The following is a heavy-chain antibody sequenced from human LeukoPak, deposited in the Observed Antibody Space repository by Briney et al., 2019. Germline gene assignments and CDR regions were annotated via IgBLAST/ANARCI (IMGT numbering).Heavy chain of an antibody. Sequence: SETLSLTCTVSGDSVSIYYWSWIRQPPGKGLEWIGYISYSGSTDYNPSLKSRVTISVDTSKNQFSLKLSSVTAADTAVYYCAKGLGLTAVTEHYFDYWGQGTLVTVSS. V-gene: IGHV4-59*08. D-gene: IGHD4-17*01. CDR2: ISYSGST. CDR1: GDSVSIYY. J-gene: IGHJ4*02. CDR3: AKGLGLTAVTEHYFDY.